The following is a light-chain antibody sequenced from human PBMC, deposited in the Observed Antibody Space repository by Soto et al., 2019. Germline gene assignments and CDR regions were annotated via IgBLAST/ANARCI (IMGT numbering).Light chain of an antibody. J-gene: IGLJ1*01. Sequence: QSVLTQPASVSGSPGQSISISCTGTTSDVGRYNYVSWYQQHPGKAPKLMIYDVSYRPSWVSNRFSGSKSGNTASLTISGLQAEDEADYYCSAFTGTTYVFGTGTKVTVL. V-gene: IGLV2-14*03. CDR1: TSDVGRYNY. CDR2: DVS. CDR3: SAFTGTTYV.